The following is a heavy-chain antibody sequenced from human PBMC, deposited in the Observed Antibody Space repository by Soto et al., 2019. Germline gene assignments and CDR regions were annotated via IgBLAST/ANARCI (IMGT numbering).Heavy chain of an antibody. Sequence: SQTLSLTCDISGDSVSSSSAAWNWIRQSPSRGLEWLGRTYYRSKWIHEYTVSMESRITINPDTSKNQFSLHIYSVTPEDTAVYYCAGVVWFRGMDVWGQGTPFTVSS. CDR2: TYYRSKWIH. D-gene: IGHD3-16*01. J-gene: IGHJ6*02. CDR1: GDSVSSSSAA. CDR3: AGVVWFRGMDV. V-gene: IGHV6-1*01.